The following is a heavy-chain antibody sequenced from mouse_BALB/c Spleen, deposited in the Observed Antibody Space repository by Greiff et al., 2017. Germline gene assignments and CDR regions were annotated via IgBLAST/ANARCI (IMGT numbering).Heavy chain of an antibody. V-gene: IGHV1S81*02. CDR2: INPSNGGT. Sequence: QVQLKESGADLVTPGASVKLSCKASGYTFTSYYMYWVRQRPGQGLEWIGEINPSNGGTNFNAKFKSKATLTVDKSSSTAYMQLSSLTSEDSAVYYCTRSYDYDVAWFAYWGQGTLVTVSA. D-gene: IGHD2-4*01. J-gene: IGHJ3*01. CDR3: TRSYDYDVAWFAY. CDR1: GYTFTSYY.